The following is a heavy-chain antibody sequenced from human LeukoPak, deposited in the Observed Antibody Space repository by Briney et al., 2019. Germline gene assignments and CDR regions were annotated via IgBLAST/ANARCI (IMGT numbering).Heavy chain of an antibody. Sequence: GSLRLSCAASGFTFSSYSMNWVRQAPGKGLEWVSSISSSSSYIYYADSVKGRFTISRDNAKNSLYLQMNSLRAEDTAVYYCARVKAIGEHYYDSSGYHPALDYWGQGTLVTVSS. D-gene: IGHD3-22*01. J-gene: IGHJ4*02. CDR1: GFTFSSYS. CDR2: ISSSSSYI. CDR3: ARVKAIGEHYYDSSGYHPALDY. V-gene: IGHV3-21*01.